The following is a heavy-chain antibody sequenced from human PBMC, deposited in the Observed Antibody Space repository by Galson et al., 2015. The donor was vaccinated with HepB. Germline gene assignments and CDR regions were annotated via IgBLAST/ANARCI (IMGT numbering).Heavy chain of an antibody. Sequence: CAISGDSASSTSATWNWIRQSPSRGLEWLGRTYYKSKYYNDYAVSVRSRIAINPDTSENQFSLQLSSVTPEDTAVYYCARGWGISMVRGLPYYLDSWGQGTLVTVSS. CDR3: ARGWGISMVRGLPYYLDS. J-gene: IGHJ4*02. CDR2: TYYKSKYYN. D-gene: IGHD3-10*01. CDR1: GDSASSTSAT. V-gene: IGHV6-1*01.